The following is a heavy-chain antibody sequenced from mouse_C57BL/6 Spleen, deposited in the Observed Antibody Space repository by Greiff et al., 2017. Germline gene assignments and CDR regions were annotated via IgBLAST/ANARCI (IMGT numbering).Heavy chain of an antibody. CDR1: GFTFSSYG. V-gene: IGHV5-6*01. J-gene: IGHJ3*01. CDR2: ISSGGSYT. D-gene: IGHD2-5*01. Sequence: EVMLVESGGDLVKPGGSLKLSCAASGFTFSSYGMSWVRQTPDKRLEWVATISSGGSYTYYPDSVKGRFTISRDNAKNTLYLQMSSLKSEDTAMYYCARLDYSNSWFAYWGKGTLVTVSA. CDR3: ARLDYSNSWFAY.